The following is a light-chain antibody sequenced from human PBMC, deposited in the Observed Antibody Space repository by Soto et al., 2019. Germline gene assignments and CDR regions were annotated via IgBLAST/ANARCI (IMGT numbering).Light chain of an antibody. CDR2: GAS. J-gene: IGKJ3*01. CDR1: RAITSSF. CDR3: QQYGGSPLLT. Sequence: IVLTQSPGTPPLSPGDRATLSCRASRAITSSFLAWYQQKPGQAPRLLIYGASSTATGIPDRFSGSGSGAGFTLIISSLEPEDFAVYYCQQYGGSPLLTFGPGNKVDIK. V-gene: IGKV3-20*01.